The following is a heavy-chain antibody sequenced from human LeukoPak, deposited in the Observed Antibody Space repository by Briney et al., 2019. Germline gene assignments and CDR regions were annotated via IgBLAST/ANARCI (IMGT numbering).Heavy chain of an antibody. CDR2: ISSSTTLI. V-gene: IGHV3-48*04. CDR3: ARSRSSGWSRWFDP. Sequence: GGSLRLSCAASGFTFSYYSMKWVRQAPGKGLEWVSYISSSTTLIHYADSVKGRFTISRDNAKNSLYLQMNSLRAEDTAVYYCARSRSSGWSRWFDPWGQGTLVTVSS. J-gene: IGHJ5*02. CDR1: GFTFSYYS. D-gene: IGHD6-19*01.